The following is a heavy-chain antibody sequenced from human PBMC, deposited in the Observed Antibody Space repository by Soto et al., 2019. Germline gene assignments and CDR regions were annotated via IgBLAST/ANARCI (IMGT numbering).Heavy chain of an antibody. CDR2: ISGNGDNT. CDR1: GFTFSNYA. V-gene: IGHV3-23*01. J-gene: IGHJ6*02. Sequence: PGGSLRLSCAASGFTFSNYAMNWVRQAPGKGLEWVSGISGNGDNTYYADSVKGRFTISRDKSTNTLYLEMNSLRGEDTAIFSCARDRGWLQSDGLDVWGQGTTVTVSS. CDR3: ARDRGWLQSDGLDV. D-gene: IGHD5-12*01.